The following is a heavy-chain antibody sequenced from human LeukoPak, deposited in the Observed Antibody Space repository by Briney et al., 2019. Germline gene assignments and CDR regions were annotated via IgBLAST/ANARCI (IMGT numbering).Heavy chain of an antibody. D-gene: IGHD5-18*01. CDR2: ISYDGSNK. CDR1: GFTFSSYG. Sequence: GGSLRLSCAASGFTFSSYGMHWVRQAPGKGLEWVAVISYDGSNKYYADSVKGRFTISRDNSKNTLYLPMNSLRAEDTAVYSCAKDEAVRRYSYGGSSAYWGQGTLVTVSS. V-gene: IGHV3-30*18. CDR3: AKDEAVRRYSYGGSSAY. J-gene: IGHJ4*02.